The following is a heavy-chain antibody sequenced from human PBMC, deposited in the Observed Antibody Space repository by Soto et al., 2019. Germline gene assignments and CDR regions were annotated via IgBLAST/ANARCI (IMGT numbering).Heavy chain of an antibody. D-gene: IGHD6-13*01. Sequence: EVQLLESGGGLVQPGGSLRLSCAASGFTFSSYAMSWVRQAPGKGLEWVSAISGSGGSTYYADSVKGRFTISRDNSKNPLYLQMNSLRAEDTAVYYCAKDRRGSSWYIPTLFDYWGQGTLVTVSS. CDR3: AKDRRGSSWYIPTLFDY. CDR2: ISGSGGST. CDR1: GFTFSSYA. V-gene: IGHV3-23*01. J-gene: IGHJ4*02.